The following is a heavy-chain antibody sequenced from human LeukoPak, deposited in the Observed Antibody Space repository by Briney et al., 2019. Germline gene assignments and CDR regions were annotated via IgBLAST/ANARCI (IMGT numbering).Heavy chain of an antibody. Sequence: GGSAKGSCKASGYNLTGHYIQRVRQAPGQRVELMGWINPNSGGTNYAQKFQGWVTMTRDTSISTAYMELSRLRSDDTAVYYCARRYCGGDCYYDALDIWGQGTMVTVSS. CDR3: ARRYCGGDCYYDALDI. CDR2: INPNSGGT. D-gene: IGHD2-21*02. J-gene: IGHJ3*02. V-gene: IGHV1-2*04. CDR1: GYNLTGHY.